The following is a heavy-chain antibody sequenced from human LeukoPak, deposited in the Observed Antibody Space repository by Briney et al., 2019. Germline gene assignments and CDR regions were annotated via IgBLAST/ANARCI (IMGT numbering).Heavy chain of an antibody. CDR2: INPSGGST. CDR1: GYIFTSYS. V-gene: IGHV1-46*01. D-gene: IGHD6-19*01. Sequence: ASVKVSCKASGYIFTSYSLHWVRQAPGQGLEWMEIINPSGGSTSYAQKFQGRVTVTMDTSTSTVYMDLSSLRSEDTAVYYCARDRTNSGGWHPFFDYWGQGTLVAVSS. CDR3: ARDRTNSGGWHPFFDY. J-gene: IGHJ4*02.